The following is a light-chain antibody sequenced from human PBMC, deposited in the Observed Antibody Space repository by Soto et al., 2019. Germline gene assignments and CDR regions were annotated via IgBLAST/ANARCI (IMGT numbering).Light chain of an antibody. Sequence: QSVLTQPRSVSGSPGQSVTISCTGTSSDVGVSRSVSWYQQHPGKAPKLIISDVTKRPSGVPYCFSGSKSGNTASLTISGLQAADEADYYCCSYEGRFFFGTGTQLTVL. CDR2: DVT. CDR3: CSYEGRFF. V-gene: IGLV2-11*01. CDR1: SSDVGVSRS. J-gene: IGLJ1*01.